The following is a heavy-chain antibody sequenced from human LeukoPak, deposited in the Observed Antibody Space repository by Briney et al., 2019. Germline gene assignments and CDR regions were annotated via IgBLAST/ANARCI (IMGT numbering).Heavy chain of an antibody. CDR2: LYSGGGA. CDR1: GFTVSANF. J-gene: IGHJ4*02. Sequence: GGSLRLSCAASGFTVSANFMSWVRQAPGKGLEWVSILYSGGGAYYADSVKGRFTISRDNSKNTLFLQMNNLRAEDTAVYYCARGSIFAYWGQGTLVAVSS. D-gene: IGHD3-3*02. V-gene: IGHV3-66*01. CDR3: ARGSIFAY.